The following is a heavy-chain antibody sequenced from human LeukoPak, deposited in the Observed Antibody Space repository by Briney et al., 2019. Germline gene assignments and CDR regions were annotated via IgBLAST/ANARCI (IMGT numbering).Heavy chain of an antibody. Sequence: GGSLRLSCVASGFTFSNYAVSWVRQAPGKGLEWVSVIYSGGSTYYADSMKGRFTISRDNSKNTLYLQMNSLRAEDTAVYYCAGGPYDNSGYFDYWGQGTLVTVSS. CDR1: GFTFSNYA. CDR3: AGGPYDNSGYFDY. CDR2: IYSGGST. D-gene: IGHD3-22*01. V-gene: IGHV3-66*02. J-gene: IGHJ4*02.